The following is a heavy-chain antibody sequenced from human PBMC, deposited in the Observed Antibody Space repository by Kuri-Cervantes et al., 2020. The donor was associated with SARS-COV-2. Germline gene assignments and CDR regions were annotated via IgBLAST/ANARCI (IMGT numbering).Heavy chain of an antibody. CDR1: GFTFGDYA. CDR2: IRSKAYGGTT. V-gene: IGHV3-49*04. CDR3: TRERSPLDY. J-gene: IGHJ4*02. D-gene: IGHD1-26*01. Sequence: GGSLRLSCTASGFTFGDYAMSWVRQAPGKGLEWVGFIRSKAYGGTTEYAASVKSRFTISRDDSKSIAYLQMNSLKTEDTAVYYCTRERSPLDYWGQGTLVTVSS.